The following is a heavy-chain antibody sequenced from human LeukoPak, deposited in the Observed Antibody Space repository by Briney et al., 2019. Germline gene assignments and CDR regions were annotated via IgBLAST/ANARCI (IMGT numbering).Heavy chain of an antibody. V-gene: IGHV4-39*07. Sequence: PSETGSLTCTVYGGSISSSSYYWGWIRQPPGEGLEWIGSIYYSGSTYYNPSLKSRVTISVDTSKNQFSLKLSSVTAADTAVYYCARDVYYYDSSGYYYFDYWGQGTLVTVSS. CDR2: IYYSGST. J-gene: IGHJ4*02. CDR1: GGSISSSSYY. D-gene: IGHD3-22*01. CDR3: ARDVYYYDSSGYYYFDY.